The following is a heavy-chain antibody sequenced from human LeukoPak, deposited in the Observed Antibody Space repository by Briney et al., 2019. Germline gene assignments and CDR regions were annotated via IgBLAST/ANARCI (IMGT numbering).Heavy chain of an antibody. CDR3: AKEAGYDSSGYFYDHWFDY. CDR1: GFPFDNYA. V-gene: IGHV3-23*01. J-gene: IGHJ4*02. CDR2: TSGGGGSK. D-gene: IGHD3-22*01. Sequence: PGGSLRLSCAASGFPFDNYAMAWVRLAPGKGLEWVSATSGGGGSKHSADSVKGRFTISRDNSKNTLYLQMNSLRAEDTAVYYCAKEAGYDSSGYFYDHWFDYWGQGTLVTVSS.